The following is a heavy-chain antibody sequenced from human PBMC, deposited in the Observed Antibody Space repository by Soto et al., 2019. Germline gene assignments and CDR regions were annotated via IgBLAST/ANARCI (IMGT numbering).Heavy chain of an antibody. V-gene: IGHV3-9*01. D-gene: IGHD6-19*01. J-gene: IGHJ3*02. Sequence: EVQLAESGGGVVQPGRSLRLSCVGSGFNFADNAIPWVRQAPGKGLEWVSGISYKSGKEASADSVRGRFTISRDNAKNSVYLQMDSLKTEDTALYYCAKDPRTSGWSEEGYGAFDIRGQGTMVTVSP. CDR3: AKDPRTSGWSEEGYGAFDI. CDR2: ISYKSGKE. CDR1: GFNFADNA.